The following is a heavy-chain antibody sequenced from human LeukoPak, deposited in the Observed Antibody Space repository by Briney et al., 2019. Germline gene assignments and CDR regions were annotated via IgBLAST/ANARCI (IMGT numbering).Heavy chain of an antibody. J-gene: IGHJ4*02. D-gene: IGHD3-10*01. CDR1: GFIFSNYG. V-gene: IGHV3-30*18. CDR2: ISYDGSNK. Sequence: GGSLRLSCAASGFIFSNYGMHWVRQAPGKGLEWVAVISYDGSNKFYADSVKGRFTISRDNSKNTLYLQMNSLRAEDTAVYYCAKAWGYYGSESLQYYFDYWGQGTLVTVSS. CDR3: AKAWGYYGSESLQYYFDY.